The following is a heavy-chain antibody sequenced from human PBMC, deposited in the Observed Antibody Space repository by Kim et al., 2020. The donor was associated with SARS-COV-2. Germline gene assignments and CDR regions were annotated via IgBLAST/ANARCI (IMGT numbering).Heavy chain of an antibody. J-gene: IGHJ2*01. V-gene: IGHV4-59*01. Sequence: SETLSLTCTVSGGSISSYYWSWIRQPPGKGLEWIGYIYYSGSTNYNPSLKSRVTISVDTSKNQFSLKLSSVTAADTAVYYCARAVVEMATEDGWYFDLWGRGTLVTVSS. CDR2: IYYSGST. CDR3: ARAVVEMATEDGWYFDL. D-gene: IGHD5-12*01. CDR1: GGSISSYY.